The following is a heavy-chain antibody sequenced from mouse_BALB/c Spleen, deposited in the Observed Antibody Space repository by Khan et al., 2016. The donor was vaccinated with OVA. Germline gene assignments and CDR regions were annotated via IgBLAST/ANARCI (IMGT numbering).Heavy chain of an antibody. CDR3: ARRAYYANWYFDV. V-gene: IGHV3-2*02. CDR1: GYSITSDYV. CDR2: ISYIGST. J-gene: IGHJ1*01. D-gene: IGHD1-1*02. Sequence: VQLVETGPGLVKPSQSLSLTCTVTGYSITSDYVWNWIRRFPGNKLEWMGYISYIGSTNYNPSLKSRISITRDTSKYQFLRQLNSVTTGDTATYYCARRAYYANWYFDVWGAGTTVTVSS.